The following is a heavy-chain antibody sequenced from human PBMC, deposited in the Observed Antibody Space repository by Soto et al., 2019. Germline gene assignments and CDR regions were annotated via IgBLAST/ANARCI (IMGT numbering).Heavy chain of an antibody. D-gene: IGHD2-15*01. CDR2: IYYSGST. Sequence: SETLSLTCTVSGGSISSYYWSWIRQPPGKGLEWIGYIYYSGSTNYNPSLKSRVTISVDTSKNQFSLKLSSVTAADTAVYYCAREVVGQLGYYYYYGMDVWGQGTTVTVSS. CDR3: AREVVGQLGYYYYYGMDV. CDR1: GGSISSYY. V-gene: IGHV4-59*01. J-gene: IGHJ6*02.